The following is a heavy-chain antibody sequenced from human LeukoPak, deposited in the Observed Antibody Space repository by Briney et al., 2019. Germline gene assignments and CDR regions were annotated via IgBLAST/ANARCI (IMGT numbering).Heavy chain of an antibody. D-gene: IGHD6-19*01. CDR2: ISSSSSTI. CDR3: ARDSSGWYGGAFDI. V-gene: IGHV3-48*02. J-gene: IGHJ3*02. CDR1: GFTFSSYA. Sequence: PGGSLRLSCAASGFTFSSYAMSWVRQAPGKGLEWVSYISSSSSTIYYADSVKGRFTISRDNAKNSLYLQMNSLRDEDTAVYYCARDSSGWYGGAFDIWGQGTMVTVSS.